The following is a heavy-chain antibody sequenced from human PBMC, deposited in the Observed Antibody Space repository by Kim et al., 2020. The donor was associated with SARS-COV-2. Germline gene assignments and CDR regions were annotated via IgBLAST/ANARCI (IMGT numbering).Heavy chain of an antibody. Sequence: SETLSLTCTVSGDSIKNNYWTWIRQSPGKGLEWIGYISDSGSTNYNPSLSSRVTISLDMSKNQFSLKVTPVTAADTAVYHCASSPVDGCAGSCNRYRFD. V-gene: IGHV4-59*13. D-gene: IGHD2-15*01. J-gene: IGHJ4*01. CDR1: GDSIKNNY. CDR2: ISDSGST. CDR3: ASSPVDGCAGSCNRYRFD.